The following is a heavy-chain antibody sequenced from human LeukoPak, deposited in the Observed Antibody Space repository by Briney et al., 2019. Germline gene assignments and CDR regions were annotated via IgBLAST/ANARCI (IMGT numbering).Heavy chain of an antibody. CDR1: GGSFSGYQ. Sequence: SETLSLTCAIYGGSFSGYQWSWVRQPPGKGLEWIGEINHGGSTNYSPSLKSRLTISVDTSKNQFSLKLSSVTAADTAVYYCAGGGNSPDYFDYWGQGTLVTVSS. CDR2: INHGGST. V-gene: IGHV4-34*01. D-gene: IGHD4-23*01. CDR3: AGGGNSPDYFDY. J-gene: IGHJ4*02.